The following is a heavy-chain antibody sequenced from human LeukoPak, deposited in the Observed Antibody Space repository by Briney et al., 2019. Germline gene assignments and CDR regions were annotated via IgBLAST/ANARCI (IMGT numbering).Heavy chain of an antibody. V-gene: IGHV1-69*05. CDR3: ARGMKVGGRYTIPKAYYFDY. J-gene: IGHJ4*02. CDR1: GGTFSSYA. Sequence: GASVKVSCKASGGTFSSYAISWVRQAPGQGLEWMGGIIPIFGTANYAQKFQGRVTITRNTSISTAYMELSSLRSEDTAVYYCARGMKVGGRYTIPKAYYFDYWGQGTLVTVSS. CDR2: IIPIFGTA. D-gene: IGHD3-22*01.